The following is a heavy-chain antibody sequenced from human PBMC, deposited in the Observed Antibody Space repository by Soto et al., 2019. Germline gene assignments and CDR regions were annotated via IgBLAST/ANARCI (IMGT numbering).Heavy chain of an antibody. CDR1: GFTVSSNY. CDR2: IYSGGST. J-gene: IGHJ4*02. V-gene: IGHV3-53*04. Sequence: GGSLRLSCAASGFTVSSNYMSWVRQAPGKGLEWVSVIYSGGSTYYADSVKGRFTISRHNSKNTLYLQMNSLRAEDTAVYYCARDLVGYCSGGSCYSWGQGTLVTVSS. D-gene: IGHD2-15*01. CDR3: ARDLVGYCSGGSCYS.